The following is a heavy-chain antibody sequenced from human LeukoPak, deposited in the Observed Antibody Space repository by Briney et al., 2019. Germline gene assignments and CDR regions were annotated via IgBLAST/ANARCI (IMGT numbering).Heavy chain of an antibody. CDR3: ARVTGSSWFQDYNYYGMDV. Sequence: SETLSLTCAVYGGSFSGHYWSWIRQPPGKGLEWNGEINHSGSTNYNPSLKSRVTISADTSKNQFSLKLSSVTAADTAVYYCARVTGSSWFQDYNYYGMDVWGHGTTVTVSS. D-gene: IGHD6-13*01. J-gene: IGHJ6*02. CDR2: INHSGST. CDR1: GGSFSGHY. V-gene: IGHV4-34*01.